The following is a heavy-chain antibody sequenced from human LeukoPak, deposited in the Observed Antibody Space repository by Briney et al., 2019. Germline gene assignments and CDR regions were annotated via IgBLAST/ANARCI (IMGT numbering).Heavy chain of an antibody. D-gene: IGHD6-6*01. CDR1: GGTFSSYA. V-gene: IGHV1-18*01. Sequence: GASVKVSCKASGGTFSSYAISWVRQAPGQGLEWMGWISAYNGNTNYAQKLQGRVTMTTDTSTSTAYMELRSLRSDDTAVYYCARDQVSSSFQYFQHWGQGTLVTVSS. CDR3: ARDQVSSSFQYFQH. J-gene: IGHJ1*01. CDR2: ISAYNGNT.